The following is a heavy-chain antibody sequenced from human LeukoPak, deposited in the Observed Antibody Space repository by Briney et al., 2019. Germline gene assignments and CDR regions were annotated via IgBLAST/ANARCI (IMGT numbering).Heavy chain of an antibody. J-gene: IGHJ4*02. Sequence: SETLSLTCAVYGGSFSGYYWSWIRQPPGKGLEWIGEINHSGSTNCNPSLKSRVTISVDTSKNQFSLKLSSVTAADTAVYYCARGEALYDYIWGSYRYTGGLDYWGQGTLVTVSS. CDR2: INHSGST. CDR1: GGSFSGYY. D-gene: IGHD3-16*02. V-gene: IGHV4-34*01. CDR3: ARGEALYDYIWGSYRYTGGLDY.